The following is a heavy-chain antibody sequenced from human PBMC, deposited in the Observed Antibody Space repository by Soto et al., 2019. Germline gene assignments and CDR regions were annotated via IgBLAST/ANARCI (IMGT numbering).Heavy chain of an antibody. CDR2: IYSGGSA. D-gene: IGHD5-18*01. V-gene: IGHV3-66*04. J-gene: IGHJ4*02. Sequence: EVQLVESGGGLVQPGGSLRLSCAASGFTVSSNYMSWVRQAPGKGLEWVSVIYSGGSAYYACSVKGRFTISGDNSENALYDQMNSLRAEDAAVYYCARHGYSYGGGYFDYWGQGTLVTVSS. CDR1: GFTVSSNY. CDR3: ARHGYSYGGGYFDY.